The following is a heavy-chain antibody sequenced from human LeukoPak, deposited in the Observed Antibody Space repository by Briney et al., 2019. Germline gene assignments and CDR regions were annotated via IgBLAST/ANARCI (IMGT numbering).Heavy chain of an antibody. J-gene: IGHJ4*02. Sequence: PGGPLRLSCAASGFTFSSYAMNWVRQAPGKGLEWVAIIRPDANDGSYVDSVKGRFTISRDNAKNSLYLQLNSLRAEDTAVYFCARADWGSIDYWGQGALVTVSS. CDR1: GFTFSSYA. D-gene: IGHD7-27*01. CDR2: IRPDANDG. CDR3: ARADWGSIDY. V-gene: IGHV3-7*01.